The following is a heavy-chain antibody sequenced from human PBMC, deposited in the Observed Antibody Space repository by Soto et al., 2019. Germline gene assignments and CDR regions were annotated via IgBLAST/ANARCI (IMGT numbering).Heavy chain of an antibody. Sequence: ETLSLTCTVSGDSITDYYWSWIRQSPGKGLEWIGYIYYSGSASYNPSLKSRVTISVDTSKNQFSLKMTSVTTADTAVYYCARGRRNWFDPWGQGTLVTVSS. V-gene: IGHV4-59*01. J-gene: IGHJ5*02. CDR1: GDSITDYY. CDR2: IYYSGSA. CDR3: ARGRRNWFDP.